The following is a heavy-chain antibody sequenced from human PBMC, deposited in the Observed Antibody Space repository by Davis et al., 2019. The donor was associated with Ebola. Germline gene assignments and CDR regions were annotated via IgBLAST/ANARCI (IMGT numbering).Heavy chain of an antibody. D-gene: IGHD3-16*01. CDR3: AKDKGFWVPPDWFGP. Sequence: PGGSLRLSCAASGFTFSPYAMSWVRQAPGKGLEWVSSISGSGNTTYYADSVEGRFTISRDNSKNTLSLQMDSVRGEDTAVYYCAKDKGFWVPPDWFGPWGQGVQVTVS. CDR1: GFTFSPYA. V-gene: IGHV3-23*01. CDR2: ISGSGNTT. J-gene: IGHJ5*02.